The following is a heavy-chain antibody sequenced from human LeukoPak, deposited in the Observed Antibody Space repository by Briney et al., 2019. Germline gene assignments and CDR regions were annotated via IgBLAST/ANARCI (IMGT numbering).Heavy chain of an antibody. D-gene: IGHD6-6*01. CDR2: IYYSGST. CDR1: GGSISSGDYY. Sequence: LQTLSLTCTVSGGSISSGDYYWSWIRQPPGKGLEWIGYIYYSGSTYYNPSLKSRVTISVDTSKNQFSLKLSSVTAADTAVYYCASDSSSSVDAFDIWGQGTMVTVSS. CDR3: ASDSSSSVDAFDI. V-gene: IGHV4-30-4*08. J-gene: IGHJ3*02.